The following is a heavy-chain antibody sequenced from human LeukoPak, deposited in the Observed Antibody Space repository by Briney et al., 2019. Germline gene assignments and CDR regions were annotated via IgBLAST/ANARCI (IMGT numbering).Heavy chain of an antibody. D-gene: IGHD6-13*01. J-gene: IGHJ4*02. Sequence: GGSLRLSCAASGFTFSSYAMNWVRQAPGKGLEWVSSISSSSSHIFYADSVKGRFTISRDNSKNTVYLQMNSLRAEDTAVYYCAKDKGALIAAAGILDYWGQGTLVTVSS. V-gene: IGHV3-21*04. CDR2: ISSSSSHI. CDR3: AKDKGALIAAAGILDY. CDR1: GFTFSSYA.